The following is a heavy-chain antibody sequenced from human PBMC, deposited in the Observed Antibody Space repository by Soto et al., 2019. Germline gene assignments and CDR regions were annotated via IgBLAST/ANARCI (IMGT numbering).Heavy chain of an antibody. V-gene: IGHV4-4*02. D-gene: IGHD4-17*01. Sequence: PSETLSLTCAVSGGSISSSNWWSWVRQPPGKGLEWIGEIYHSGSTNYNPSLKSRVTISVDKSKNQFSLKLSSVTAADTVVYYCASALYDYGDYYFDYWGQGTLVTVSS. CDR2: IYHSGST. J-gene: IGHJ4*02. CDR1: GGSISSSNW. CDR3: ASALYDYGDYYFDY.